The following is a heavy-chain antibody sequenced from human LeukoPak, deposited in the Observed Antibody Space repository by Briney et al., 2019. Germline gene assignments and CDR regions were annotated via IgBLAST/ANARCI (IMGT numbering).Heavy chain of an antibody. J-gene: IGHJ4*02. Sequence: PGGSLRLSCAASGITFSSYWMHWGRQAPGKGLVWGSRIDSGGSSTGYADSVKGRFTTSRDNAKNTLYLQMNSLRAEDTAVYYCARDVGVAVPGLLYWGQGTLVTVSS. D-gene: IGHD2-21*02. CDR1: GITFSSYW. V-gene: IGHV3-74*01. CDR3: ARDVGVAVPGLLY. CDR2: IDSGGSST.